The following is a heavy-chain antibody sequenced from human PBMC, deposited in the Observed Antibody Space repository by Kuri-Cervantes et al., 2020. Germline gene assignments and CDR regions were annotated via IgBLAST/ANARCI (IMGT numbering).Heavy chain of an antibody. J-gene: IGHJ4*02. D-gene: IGHD2/OR15-2a*01. CDR1: GFTFSDYY. CDR3: ARDFYRGRDH. V-gene: IGHV3-11*04. Sequence: GESLKISCAASGFTFSDYYMSWIRQAPGKGLEWVSYISSSGSTIYYADSVKGRFTISRDNSKNTLYLQMNSLRAEDTAVYYCARDFYRGRDHWGQGTLVTVSS. CDR2: ISSSGSTI.